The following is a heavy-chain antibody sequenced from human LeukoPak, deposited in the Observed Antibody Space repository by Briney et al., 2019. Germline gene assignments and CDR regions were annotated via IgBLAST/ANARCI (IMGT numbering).Heavy chain of an antibody. CDR3: AKTAYDSSGYYNGFDY. V-gene: IGHV3-23*01. CDR2: ISGSGGST. Sequence: PGGSLRLSCAASGFTFSSYAMSWVRQAPGKGLGWVSAISGSGGSTYYADSVKGRFTISRDNSKNTLYLQMNSLRAEDTAVYYCAKTAYDSSGYYNGFDYWGQGTLVTVSS. CDR1: GFTFSSYA. J-gene: IGHJ4*02. D-gene: IGHD3-22*01.